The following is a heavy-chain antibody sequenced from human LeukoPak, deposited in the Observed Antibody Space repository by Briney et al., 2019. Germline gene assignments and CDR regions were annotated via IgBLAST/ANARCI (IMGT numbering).Heavy chain of an antibody. Sequence: PGGSLRLSCAASGFTFSSYSMNWVRQAPGKGLEWVSYISSSSSTIYYADSVKGRFTISRDNAKNSLYLQMNSLRAEDTAVYYCARPNLTDYGGNFDYWGQGTQVTVSP. J-gene: IGHJ4*02. D-gene: IGHD4-23*01. CDR1: GFTFSSYS. CDR2: ISSSSSTI. CDR3: ARPNLTDYGGNFDY. V-gene: IGHV3-48*01.